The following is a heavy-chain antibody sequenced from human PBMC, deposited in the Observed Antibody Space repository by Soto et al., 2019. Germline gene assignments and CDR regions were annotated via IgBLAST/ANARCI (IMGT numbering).Heavy chain of an antibody. CDR1: GYTFTGYY. CDR3: AREVPYCSGGSCYFDY. J-gene: IGHJ4*02. V-gene: IGHV1-2*04. CDR2: INPNSGGT. D-gene: IGHD2-15*01. Sequence: ASVKVSCKASGYTFTGYYMHWVRQAPGQGLEWMGWINPNSGGTNYAQKFQGWVTMTRDTSISTAYMELSRLRSDDTAVYYCAREVPYCSGGSCYFDYWGQGTLVTVSS.